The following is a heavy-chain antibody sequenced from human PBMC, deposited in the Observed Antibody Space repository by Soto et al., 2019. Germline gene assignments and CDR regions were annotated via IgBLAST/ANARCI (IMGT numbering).Heavy chain of an antibody. Sequence: GGSLRLSCAASGFTFSSYGMHWVRQAPGKGLEWVAVVSKSGINKYYADSVKGRFTISRDNSKNTLYLQMNSLRAEDTAVYYCVKDGYSYGLGLFDYWGQGTLVTVSS. V-gene: IGHV3-30*18. D-gene: IGHD5-18*01. CDR3: VKDGYSYGLGLFDY. CDR2: VSKSGINK. J-gene: IGHJ4*02. CDR1: GFTFSSYG.